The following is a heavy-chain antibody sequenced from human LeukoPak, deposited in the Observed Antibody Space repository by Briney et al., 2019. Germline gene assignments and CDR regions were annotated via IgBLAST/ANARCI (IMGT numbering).Heavy chain of an antibody. Sequence: GASVKVSCKTSNYDFSSHGINWVRQAPGQGLEWMGWIGTYNGNTNYAQKFQGRVTMTTDSSTSTAYMDLRSLRSDDTAVYYCVRDRDLYYDILIGYSSFDLWGQGTLVTVSS. D-gene: IGHD3-9*01. J-gene: IGHJ4*02. CDR1: NYDFSSHG. CDR2: IGTYNGNT. V-gene: IGHV1-18*01. CDR3: VRDRDLYYDILIGYSSFDL.